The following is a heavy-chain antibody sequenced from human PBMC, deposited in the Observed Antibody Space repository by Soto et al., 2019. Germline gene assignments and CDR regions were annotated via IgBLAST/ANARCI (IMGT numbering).Heavy chain of an antibody. D-gene: IGHD4-17*01. J-gene: IGHJ6*02. CDR1: GGTFSSYA. V-gene: IGHV1-69*13. Sequence: SVKVSCKASGGTFSSYAISWVRQAPGQGLEWMGGIIPIFGTANYAQKFQGRVTITADESTSTAYMELSSLRSEDTAVYYCARLPLTTVTAYYYYGMDVWGQGTTVTVSS. CDR2: IIPIFGTA. CDR3: ARLPLTTVTAYYYYGMDV.